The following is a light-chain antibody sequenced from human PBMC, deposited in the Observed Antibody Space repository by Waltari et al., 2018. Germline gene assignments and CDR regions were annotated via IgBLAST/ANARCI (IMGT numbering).Light chain of an antibody. V-gene: IGLV1-51*01. Sequence: QSVLTQPPSVSAAPGQKVTISCPGTSPHIRNNYVPWYQQFPGTAPKLLIYDNYRRPSGIPDRFSGSKSGTSATLDITGLQTGDEADYYCGTWDSSLNAGVFGGGTKLTVL. CDR3: GTWDSSLNAGV. J-gene: IGLJ3*02. CDR2: DNY. CDR1: SPHIRNNY.